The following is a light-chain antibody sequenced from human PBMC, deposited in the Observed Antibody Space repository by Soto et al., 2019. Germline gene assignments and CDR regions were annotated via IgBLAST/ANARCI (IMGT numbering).Light chain of an antibody. CDR3: QQYDGSPRT. V-gene: IGKV3-20*01. CDR1: QRVGSRF. CDR2: GAS. J-gene: IGKJ1*01. Sequence: EIVLSQSPGTLSLSPGETATLSCRASQRVGSRFLAWYQQKPGQDPRLLIYGASNRATGIPDRFSGSGSGTEFTLSISRLEPEDFAMYYCQQYDGSPRTFGQGTKVDVK.